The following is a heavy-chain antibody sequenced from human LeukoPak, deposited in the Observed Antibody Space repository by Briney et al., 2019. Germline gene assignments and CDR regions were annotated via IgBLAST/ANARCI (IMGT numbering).Heavy chain of an antibody. CDR3: AKEDSRRGYYFDY. CDR1: GFTFSSYG. J-gene: IGHJ4*02. Sequence: GGSLRLSCAASGFTFSSYGMHWVRQAPGKGLEWVAFIRYDGSNKYYADSVKGRFTISRDNSKNTLYLQMNSLRAEDTAVYYCAKEDSRRGYYFDYWGQGTLVTVSS. CDR2: IRYDGSNK. V-gene: IGHV3-30*02. D-gene: IGHD3-3*01.